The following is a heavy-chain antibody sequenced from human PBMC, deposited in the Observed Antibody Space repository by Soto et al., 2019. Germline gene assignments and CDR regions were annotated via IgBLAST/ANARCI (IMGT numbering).Heavy chain of an antibody. CDR2: IYYSGSA. V-gene: IGHV4-59*08. CDR3: AGLGPQSDYFDY. Sequence: SETLSLTCTVSGGSISSYYWSWIRQPPGKGLEWIGYIYYSGSANYNPSLKSRVTISEDTSKNQFSLKLSSVTAADTAVYYCAGLGPQSDYFDYWGQGTLVTVS. J-gene: IGHJ4*02. CDR1: GGSISSYY.